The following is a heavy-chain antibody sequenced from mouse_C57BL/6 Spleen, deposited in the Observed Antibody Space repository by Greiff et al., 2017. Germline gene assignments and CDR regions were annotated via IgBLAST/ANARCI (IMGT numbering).Heavy chain of an antibody. J-gene: IGHJ4*01. CDR1: GFTFSSYA. V-gene: IGHV5-9-1*02. D-gene: IGHD1-1*01. CDR3: TRDPHYYGSSYNYAMDY. CDR2: ISSGGDYI. Sequence: EVKLVESGEGLVKPGGSLKLSCAASGFTFSSYAMSWVRQTPEKRLEWVAYISSGGDYIYYADNVKGRFTFSRDNARNTLYLQIISLKSEDTAMYYCTRDPHYYGSSYNYAMDYWGQGTSVTVSS.